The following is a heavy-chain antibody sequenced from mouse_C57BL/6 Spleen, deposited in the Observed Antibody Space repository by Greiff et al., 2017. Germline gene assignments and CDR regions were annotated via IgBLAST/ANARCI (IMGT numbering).Heavy chain of an antibody. V-gene: IGHV1-64*01. CDR3: AREGITTVVEDY. Sequence: QVQLQQPGAELVKPGASVKLSCKASGYTFTSYWMHWVKQRPGKGLEWIGMINPNSGSNNYNEKFKSKATLTVDKSSSTAYMQLISLTSEDSAVYYCAREGITTVVEDYWGQGTTLTVSS. CDR2: INPNSGSN. CDR1: GYTFTSYW. J-gene: IGHJ2*01. D-gene: IGHD1-1*01.